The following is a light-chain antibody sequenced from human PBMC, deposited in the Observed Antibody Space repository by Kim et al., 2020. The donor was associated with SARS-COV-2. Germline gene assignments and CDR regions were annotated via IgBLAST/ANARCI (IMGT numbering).Light chain of an antibody. CDR2: WAS. Sequence: DIVLTQSPDSLAVSLGERATVHCKSSQSVLYSSNDKNSLTWYQQKPGQPPKLLIYWASTRESGVPDRFSGGGSGTDFTLTISNLQAEDVAVYYCHQDYSLPSFGQGTKLEI. CDR1: QSVLYSSNDKNS. V-gene: IGKV4-1*01. CDR3: HQDYSLPS. J-gene: IGKJ2*01.